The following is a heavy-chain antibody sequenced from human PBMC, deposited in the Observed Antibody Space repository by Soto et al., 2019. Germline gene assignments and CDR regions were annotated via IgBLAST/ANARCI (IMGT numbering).Heavy chain of an antibody. Sequence: SETLSLTCSVSGDSISNLDYFWAWIRQPPGQALEYIGYIYKSATTYYNPSFESRVAISVDTSKSQFSLNVTSVTAADTAVYFCARGRYCLTGRCFPDWFDSWGQGALVTVSS. CDR3: ARGRYCLTGRCFPDWFDS. D-gene: IGHD7-27*01. J-gene: IGHJ5*01. CDR2: IYKSATT. CDR1: GDSISNLDYF. V-gene: IGHV4-30-4*01.